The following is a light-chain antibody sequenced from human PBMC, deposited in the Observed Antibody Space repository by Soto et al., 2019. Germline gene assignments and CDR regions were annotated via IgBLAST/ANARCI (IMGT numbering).Light chain of an antibody. V-gene: IGLV2-14*01. J-gene: IGLJ1*01. CDR1: SSDVGGYNY. Sequence: SALTQPASVSGSPGQSITISCTGTSSDVGGYNYVSWYQHHPGKAPKLMIYEVSNRPSGVSNRFSGSKSGNTASLTISGLQAEDEADYYCSSYTSSGTLVFGTGTKVTVL. CDR2: EVS. CDR3: SSYTSSGTLV.